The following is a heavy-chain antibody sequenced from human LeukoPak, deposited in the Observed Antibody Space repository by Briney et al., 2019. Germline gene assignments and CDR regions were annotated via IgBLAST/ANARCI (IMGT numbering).Heavy chain of an antibody. J-gene: IGHJ4*02. D-gene: IGHD2-8*01. CDR3: ARDCWGIKVMDGFDN. Sequence: PGGSLRLSCAASGFTFSSYYMSWVRQAPGKGLEWVANIKQDGSEKKYVDSVKGRFTISRDNATNSLYLQMNSLRAEDTAVYYCARDCWGIKVMDGFDNWGQGTLVTVSS. CDR1: GFTFSSYY. V-gene: IGHV3-7*01. CDR2: IKQDGSEK.